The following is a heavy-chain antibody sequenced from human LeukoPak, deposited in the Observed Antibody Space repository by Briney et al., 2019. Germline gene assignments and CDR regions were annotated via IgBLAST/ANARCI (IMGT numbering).Heavy chain of an antibody. CDR2: ISSSSSYI. J-gene: IGHJ3*02. CDR3: ARDFRGNAFDI. V-gene: IGHV3-21*01. Sequence: GGSLRLSCAASGFTFSSYSMNWVRQAPGKGLEWVSSISSSSSYIYYAASVKGRFTISRDNAKNSLYLQMNSLRAEDTAVYYCARDFRGNAFDIWGQGTMVTVSS. CDR1: GFTFSSYS. D-gene: IGHD3-16*01.